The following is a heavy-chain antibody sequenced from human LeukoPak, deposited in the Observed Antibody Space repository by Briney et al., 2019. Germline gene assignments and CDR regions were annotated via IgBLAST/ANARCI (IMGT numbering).Heavy chain of an antibody. V-gene: IGHV4-39*07. J-gene: IGHJ4*02. CDR3: ARVGGPGSYVEAPLDD. Sequence: SETLSLTCIVSGGSITTGSYYWSWVRQPPGKGLEWIGSINHSESTYYNPSLKSRVTISLDTSKNQFSLKLSSVTAADTAVYYCARVGGPGSYVEAPLDDWGQGTLVTVSS. D-gene: IGHD3-10*01. CDR1: GGSITTGSYY. CDR2: INHSEST.